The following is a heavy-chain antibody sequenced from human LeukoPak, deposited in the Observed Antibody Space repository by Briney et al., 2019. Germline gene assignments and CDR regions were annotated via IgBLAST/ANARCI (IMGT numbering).Heavy chain of an antibody. CDR1: GGTFSSYA. Sequence: ASVKVSCKASGGTFSSYAISWVRQAPGQGLEWMGRIIPILGIANYAQKFQGRVTITADKSTSTAYMELSSLRSEDTAVYYCARGNPEVYYDSSGVAFDIWGQGTMVTVSS. CDR2: IIPILGIA. D-gene: IGHD3-22*01. J-gene: IGHJ3*02. CDR3: ARGNPEVYYDSSGVAFDI. V-gene: IGHV1-69*04.